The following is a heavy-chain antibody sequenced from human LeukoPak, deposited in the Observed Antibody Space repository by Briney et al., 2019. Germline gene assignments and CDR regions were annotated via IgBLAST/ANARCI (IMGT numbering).Heavy chain of an antibody. CDR2: ISHDGTT. V-gene: IGHV4-4*02. J-gene: IGHJ4*02. D-gene: IGHD2/OR15-2a*01. Sequence: SETLSLTCGVSGGSIDITNYWSWVRQVPDKGLEWIGEISHDGTTNYNASLRSRVAMSLDRANNQFSLSLTSATAADTAVYYCTRENRPFCPFAYWGQGILVTVSS. CDR3: TRENRPFCPFAY. CDR1: GGSIDITNY.